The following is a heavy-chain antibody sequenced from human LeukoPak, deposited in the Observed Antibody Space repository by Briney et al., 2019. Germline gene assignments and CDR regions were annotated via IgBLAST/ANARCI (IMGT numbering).Heavy chain of an antibody. CDR2: IIPILGIA. V-gene: IGHV1-69*04. J-gene: IGHJ4*02. CDR1: GGTFSSYA. CDR3: ARAGADKYNYYFDY. D-gene: IGHD1-14*01. Sequence: EASVKVSCKASGGTFSSYAISWVRQAPGQGLEWMGRIIPILGIANYAQKFQGRVTITADKSTSTAYMELSSLRSEDTAVYYCARAGADKYNYYFDYWGQGTLVTVSS.